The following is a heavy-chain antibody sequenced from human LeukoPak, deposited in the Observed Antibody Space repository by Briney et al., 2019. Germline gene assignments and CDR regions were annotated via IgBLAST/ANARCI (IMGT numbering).Heavy chain of an antibody. CDR2: ISGSGGST. J-gene: IGHJ4*02. CDR1: GFTFSSYA. D-gene: IGHD1-26*01. CDR3: ARGLSGSFYGSLDY. V-gene: IGHV3-23*01. Sequence: GGSLRLSCAASGFTFSSYAMSWVRQAPGRGLEWVSAISGSGGSTYYADSVKGRFTISRDNAKNMLYLQMNSLRAEDMAVYYCARGLSGSFYGSLDYWGQGTLVTVSS.